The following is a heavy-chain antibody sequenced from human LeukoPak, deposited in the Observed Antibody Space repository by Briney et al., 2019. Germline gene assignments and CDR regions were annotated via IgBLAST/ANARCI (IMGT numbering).Heavy chain of an antibody. D-gene: IGHD4-17*01. V-gene: IGHV4-4*07. CDR2: IYTSGTT. CDR3: ARLSTVTTSFDY. J-gene: IGHJ4*02. CDR1: GGSISSYY. Sequence: PETLSLTCTVSGGSISSYYWSWIRQPAGKGLEWIGRIYTSGTTHYNPSLKSRVTMSVDTSKNQFSLKLSSVTAADTAVYYCARLSTVTTSFDYWGQGTLVTVSS.